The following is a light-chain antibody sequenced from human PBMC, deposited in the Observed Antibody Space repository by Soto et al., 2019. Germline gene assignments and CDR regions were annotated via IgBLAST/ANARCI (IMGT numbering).Light chain of an antibody. V-gene: IGKV3-20*01. CDR3: QHYGGSPLT. CDR2: AAS. J-gene: IGKJ5*01. Sequence: EILLTQSPGTLSLSPGDRATLSCRASQSLGSGYLAWYRQKPGQAPRILIYAASSRATGVPDRFSGSGSGTDFSLTIRRLEPEDFAVYYCQHYGGSPLTFGQGTRLEIK. CDR1: QSLGSGY.